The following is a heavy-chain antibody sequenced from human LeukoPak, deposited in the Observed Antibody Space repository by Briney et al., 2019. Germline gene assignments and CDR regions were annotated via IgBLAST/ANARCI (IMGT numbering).Heavy chain of an antibody. CDR1: GFTVSSNY. J-gene: IGHJ4*02. CDR3: ARGCTVAGTIGGYFDY. CDR2: IYSGGST. D-gene: IGHD6-19*01. Sequence: GGSLRLSCAASGFTVSSNYMSWVRQAPGKGLEWVSVIYSGGSTYYAASVKGRFTISRDNSKNTLYLQMNSLRAEDTAVYYCARGCTVAGTIGGYFDYWGQGTLVTVSS. V-gene: IGHV3-53*01.